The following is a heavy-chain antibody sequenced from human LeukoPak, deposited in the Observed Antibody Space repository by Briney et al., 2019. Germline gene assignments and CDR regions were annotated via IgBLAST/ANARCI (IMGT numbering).Heavy chain of an antibody. CDR3: ARDLGGGSRSAFDY. CDR2: ISAYNGNT. CDR1: GYTFTSYG. V-gene: IGHV1-18*01. J-gene: IGHJ4*02. Sequence: ASVKVSCKASGYTFTSYGISWVRQAPGQGLEWMGWISAYNGNTNYAQKLQGRVTMATDTSTSTAYMELRSLRSDDTAVYYCARDLGGGSRSAFDYWGQGTLVTVSS. D-gene: IGHD1-26*01.